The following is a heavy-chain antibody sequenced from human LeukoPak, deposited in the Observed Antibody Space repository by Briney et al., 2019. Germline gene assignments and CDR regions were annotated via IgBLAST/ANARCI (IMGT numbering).Heavy chain of an antibody. D-gene: IGHD2-15*01. J-gene: IGHJ4*02. V-gene: IGHV3-7*01. Sequence: GGSLRLSCAASGFTFSSYWMSWVRQAPGKGLEWVANIKQDGSEKYYVDSVKGRFTISRDNAKNSLYLQMNSLRAEDTAVYYCARGPTSRGVAFDYWGQGTLVTVSS. CDR1: GFTFSSYW. CDR2: IKQDGSEK. CDR3: ARGPTSRGVAFDY.